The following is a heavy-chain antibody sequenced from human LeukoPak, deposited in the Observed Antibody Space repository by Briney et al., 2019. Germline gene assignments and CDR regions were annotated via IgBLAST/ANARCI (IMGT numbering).Heavy chain of an antibody. Sequence: GGSLRLSCATSGFIFSGYYMSWIRQAPGKGLEWVSYISGSGHDISYADSVKGRFTISRDNAKGLLYLQMNSLRAADTAVYYCGTHAGRTGSDDWGQGTLVTVSS. D-gene: IGHD3/OR15-3a*01. CDR1: GFIFSGYY. CDR2: ISGSGHDI. J-gene: IGHJ4*02. V-gene: IGHV3-11*01. CDR3: GTHAGRTGSDD.